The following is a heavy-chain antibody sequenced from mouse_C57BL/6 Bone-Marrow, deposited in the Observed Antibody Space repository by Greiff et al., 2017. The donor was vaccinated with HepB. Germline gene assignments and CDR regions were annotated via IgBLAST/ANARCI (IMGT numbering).Heavy chain of an antibody. V-gene: IGHV2-2*01. Sequence: VMLVESGPGLVQPSQSLSITCTVSGFSLTSYGVHWVRQSPGKGLEWLGVIWSGGSTDYNAAFISRLSISKDNSKSQVFFKMNSLQADDTAIYYCARNRLITTVVDAMDYWGQGTSVTVSS. J-gene: IGHJ4*01. CDR3: ARNRLITTVVDAMDY. D-gene: IGHD1-1*01. CDR1: GFSLTSYG. CDR2: IWSGGST.